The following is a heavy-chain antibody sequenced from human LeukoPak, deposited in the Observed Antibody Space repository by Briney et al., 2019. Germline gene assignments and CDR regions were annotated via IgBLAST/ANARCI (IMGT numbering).Heavy chain of an antibody. CDR1: GFTFSGYW. CDR2: ISGSGGTT. Sequence: PGGSLRLSCAASGFTFSGYWMTWVRQAPGKGLEWVSGISGSGGTTYYADSVKGRFTIFRDNSNNMLYLQMNSLRAEDTAVYYCAKEYRGGWPFDYWGQGTLVTVSS. CDR3: AKEYRGGWPFDY. V-gene: IGHV3-23*01. D-gene: IGHD6-19*01. J-gene: IGHJ4*02.